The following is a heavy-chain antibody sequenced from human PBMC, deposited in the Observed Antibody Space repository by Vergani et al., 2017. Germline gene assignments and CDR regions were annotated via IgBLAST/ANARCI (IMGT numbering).Heavy chain of an antibody. Sequence: EVQVVETGGGLVQPGGSLRLSCAASGFTVSSNYMSWVRQAPGKGLEWVSVIYSGGSTYYADSVKGRFIISRDNSKNTLYLQMNSLRAEDTAVYYCARDRYSSSSPGYFDYWGQGTLVTVSS. CDR2: IYSGGST. CDR3: ARDRYSSSSPGYFDY. CDR1: GFTVSSNY. J-gene: IGHJ4*02. D-gene: IGHD6-6*01. V-gene: IGHV3-66*01.